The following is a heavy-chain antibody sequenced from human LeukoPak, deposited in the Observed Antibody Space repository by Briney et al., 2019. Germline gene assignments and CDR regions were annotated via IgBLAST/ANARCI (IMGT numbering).Heavy chain of an antibody. Sequence: SETLSLTCTVSGGSISSSTYYWGWIRQPPGKGLEWIGNIYYSGTTYYHPSLNSRVTISVDTSKNQFSLKLNSVTAADTGVYYCARLYDSSGRKVDYWGQGILVTVSS. CDR1: GGSISSSTYY. J-gene: IGHJ4*02. D-gene: IGHD3-22*01. V-gene: IGHV4-39*01. CDR2: IYYSGTT. CDR3: ARLYDSSGRKVDY.